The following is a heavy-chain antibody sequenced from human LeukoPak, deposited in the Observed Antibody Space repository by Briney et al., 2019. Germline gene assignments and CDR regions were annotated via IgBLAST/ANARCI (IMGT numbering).Heavy chain of an antibody. D-gene: IGHD2-15*01. V-gene: IGHV4-39*01. CDR3: ARRRIVVVAATPGHNWFDP. J-gene: IGHJ5*02. Sequence: TSETLSLTCTVSGGSIGSSSYYWGWIRQPPGKGLEWIGSIYYSGSTYYNPSLKSRVTISVDTSKNQFSLKLSSVTAADTAVYYCARRRIVVVAATPGHNWFDPWGQGTLVTVSS. CDR1: GGSIGSSSYY. CDR2: IYYSGST.